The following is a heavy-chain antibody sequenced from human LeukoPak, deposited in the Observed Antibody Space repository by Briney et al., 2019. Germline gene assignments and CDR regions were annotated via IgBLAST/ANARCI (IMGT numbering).Heavy chain of an antibody. CDR3: ARCISMVRGVIRPPDY. D-gene: IGHD3-10*01. CDR2: IYYSGSA. J-gene: IGHJ4*02. V-gene: IGHV4-39*01. CDR1: GGSISSSSYH. Sequence: SETLSLTCTVSGGSISSSSYHWGWIRQSPGKGLEWIGSIYYSGSAYYNPSLKSRLTISVDTSKNQFSLKLNSVTAADTAVYYCARCISMVRGVIRPPDYWGQGTLVTVSS.